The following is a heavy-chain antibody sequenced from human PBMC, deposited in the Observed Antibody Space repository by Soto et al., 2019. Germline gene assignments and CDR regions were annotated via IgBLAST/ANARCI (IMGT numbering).Heavy chain of an antibody. J-gene: IGHJ6*02. CDR1: GYTFSTSG. CDR3: ARAGAAPYYYYGMAV. D-gene: IGHD2-15*01. Sequence: QVQLVQSGAEVRKPGASVKVSCKASGYTFSTSGMSWLRQAPGQGLEWMGWISTYNGDTNDAPKFQDRVTMTSDTSTSTVYMELRSLSSDDTAVYYCARAGAAPYYYYGMAVGGQGTRVTVSS. V-gene: IGHV1-18*01. CDR2: ISTYNGDT.